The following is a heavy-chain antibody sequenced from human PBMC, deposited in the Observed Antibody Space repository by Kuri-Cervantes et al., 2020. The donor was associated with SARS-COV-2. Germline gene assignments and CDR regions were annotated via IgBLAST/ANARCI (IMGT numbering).Heavy chain of an antibody. Sequence: LSLTCAASGFTFRSYSFNWVRQAPGKGLEWVSSISGRSTYIYYADSVKSRFTISRDNAKNSLYLQMNSLRAEDTAVYYCAREWSRYYDSSGYYYPKADAFDIWGQGTMVTVSS. J-gene: IGHJ3*02. CDR2: ISGRSTYI. V-gene: IGHV3-21*01. CDR1: GFTFRSYS. D-gene: IGHD3-22*01. CDR3: AREWSRYYDSSGYYYPKADAFDI.